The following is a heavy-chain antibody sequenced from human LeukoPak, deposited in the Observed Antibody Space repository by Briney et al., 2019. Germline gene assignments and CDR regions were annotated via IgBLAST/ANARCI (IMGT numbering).Heavy chain of an antibody. CDR1: GGSISSSSYY. J-gene: IGHJ4*02. V-gene: IGHV4-39*01. CDR2: IYYSGST. D-gene: IGHD6-19*01. Sequence: SETLSLTCTVSGGSISSSSYYWGWIRQRPGRGLEWIGSIYYSGSTYYNPSLKSRVTISVDTSKNQFSLKLSSVTAADTAMYYCARRGQWLTFDYWGQGTLVTVSS. CDR3: ARRGQWLTFDY.